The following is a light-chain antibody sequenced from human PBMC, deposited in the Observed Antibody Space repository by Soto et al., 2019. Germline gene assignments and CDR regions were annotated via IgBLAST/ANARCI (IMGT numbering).Light chain of an antibody. CDR3: HQYNHFWT. Sequence: EIVMTQSPATLSVSPGERATLSCRASQSVSSNLAWYQQKPGQAPRLLIYGASTRATGIPARFSGSGSGTDFTLTISSLQSEDFAVYYCHQYNHFWTFGQGTQVEIK. J-gene: IGKJ1*01. CDR2: GAS. V-gene: IGKV3-15*01. CDR1: QSVSSN.